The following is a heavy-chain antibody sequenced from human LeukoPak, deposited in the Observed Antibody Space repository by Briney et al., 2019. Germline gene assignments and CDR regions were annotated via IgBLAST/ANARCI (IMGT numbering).Heavy chain of an antibody. Sequence: GGSLRLSCAASGITFSKYAMSWVRQAPGKGLEWVSPIDGSGGRTYYADSVKGRFTISRDNSENTLCLQTNSLRAEDTALYYCAKLGRGECSGGDCYSWFDPWGQGTLVTVSS. V-gene: IGHV3-23*01. J-gene: IGHJ5*02. D-gene: IGHD2-21*02. CDR3: AKLGRGECSGGDCYSWFDP. CDR2: IDGSGGRT. CDR1: GITFSKYA.